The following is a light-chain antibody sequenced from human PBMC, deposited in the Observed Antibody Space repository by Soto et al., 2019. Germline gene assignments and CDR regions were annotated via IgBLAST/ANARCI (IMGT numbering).Light chain of an antibody. J-gene: IGKJ2*01. V-gene: IGKV3-20*01. CDR3: QHYGGSEYT. CDR1: QSVSSSY. Sequence: EVVLTQSPGTLSLSPGDRATLSCRASQSVSSSYLAGYQQKLGQAPRLLIYGASTRATGIPDRFSGSGSGTDFTLTISRLDPEDFAVYFCQHYGGSEYTFGQGTKLEIK. CDR2: GAS.